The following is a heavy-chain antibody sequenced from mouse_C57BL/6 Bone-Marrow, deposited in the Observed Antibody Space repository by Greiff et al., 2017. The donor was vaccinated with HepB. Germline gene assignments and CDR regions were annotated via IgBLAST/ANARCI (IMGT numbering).Heavy chain of an antibody. CDR3: ARGEGGLLPAYLDY. V-gene: IGHV1-63*01. Sequence: QVQLQQSGAELVRPGTSVKMSCKASGYTFTNYWIGWVKQRPGHGLEWIGDIYPVGGYTNYNEKFKGKATLTADKSSSTAYMQFSSLTSEDSAIYVGARGEGGLLPAYLDYWGRGTTLTVSS. CDR1: GYTFTNYW. CDR2: IYPVGGYT. J-gene: IGHJ2*01. D-gene: IGHD2-3*01.